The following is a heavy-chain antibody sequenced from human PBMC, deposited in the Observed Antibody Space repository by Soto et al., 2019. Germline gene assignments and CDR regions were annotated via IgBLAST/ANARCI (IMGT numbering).Heavy chain of an antibody. V-gene: IGHV4-4*02. CDR1: GDSLSSRYW. Sequence: SETLSLTCAVSGDSLSSRYWWSWVRQAPGEGLEWIGEISRIGTTNYNPSLKSRVTISADTSKNQFSLRLNSVAAADTAMYYCARVPAYWGQGTLVTVSS. J-gene: IGHJ4*02. CDR2: ISRIGTT. CDR3: ARVPAY.